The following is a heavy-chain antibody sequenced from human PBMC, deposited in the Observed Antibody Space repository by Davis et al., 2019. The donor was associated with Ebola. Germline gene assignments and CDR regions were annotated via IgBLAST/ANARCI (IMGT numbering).Heavy chain of an antibody. CDR2: INAGNGNT. V-gene: IGHV1-3*01. CDR1: GYTFTSYA. J-gene: IGHJ6*02. CDR3: ARCRERITIFGSARLYGMDV. Sequence: AASVKVSCKASGYTFTSYAMHWVRQAPGQRLEWMGWINAGNGNTKYSQKFQGRVTMTRNTSISTVYMELSSLRSEDTAVYYCARCRERITIFGSARLYGMDVWGQGTTVTVSS. D-gene: IGHD3-3*01.